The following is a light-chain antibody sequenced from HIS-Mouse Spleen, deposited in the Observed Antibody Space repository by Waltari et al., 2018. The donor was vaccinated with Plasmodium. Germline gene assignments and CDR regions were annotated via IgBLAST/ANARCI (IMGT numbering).Light chain of an antibody. CDR1: VLATKQY. CDR2: KDR. V-gene: IGLV3-27*01. CDR3: YSAADNNLV. J-gene: IGLJ3*02. Sequence: SYELTQPSSVSVSPGQTARIPCPGDVLATKQYSRWFQQKPGQAPVLVIYKDRERPSGIPERFSGSSSGTTVTLTISGAQVEDEADYYCYSAADNNLVFGGGTKLTVL.